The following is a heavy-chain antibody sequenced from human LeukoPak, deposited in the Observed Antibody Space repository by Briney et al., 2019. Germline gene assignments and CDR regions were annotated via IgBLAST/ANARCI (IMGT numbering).Heavy chain of an antibody. CDR2: IYHSGST. V-gene: IGHV4-4*02. J-gene: IGHJ4*02. CDR1: GGSISSSNW. Sequence: SGTLSLTCAVSGGSISSSNWWRWVRQPPGKGLEWIGEIYHSGSTNYNPSLKSRVTISVDKSKNQSSLKLSSVTAADTAVYYCARELGSSGSRGGDYWGARALGTVSS. D-gene: IGHD6-19*01. CDR3: ARELGSSGSRGGDY.